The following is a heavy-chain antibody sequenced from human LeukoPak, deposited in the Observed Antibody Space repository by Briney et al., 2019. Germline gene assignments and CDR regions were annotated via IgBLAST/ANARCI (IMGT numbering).Heavy chain of an antibody. Sequence: PGGSLRLSCAASGFTLSSYWMHWVRQAPGKGLVWVSRINSDGTNTNYADSVKGRFTISRDTAKNTLYLQMNSLRAEDTALYYCARGHYGGNSYFDYWGQGTLVTVSS. V-gene: IGHV3-74*01. CDR1: GFTLSSYW. D-gene: IGHD4-23*01. CDR3: ARGHYGGNSYFDY. J-gene: IGHJ4*02. CDR2: INSDGTNT.